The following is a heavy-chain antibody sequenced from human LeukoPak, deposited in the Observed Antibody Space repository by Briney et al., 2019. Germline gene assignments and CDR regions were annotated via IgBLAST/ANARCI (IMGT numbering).Heavy chain of an antibody. CDR1: GFTFSSYS. CDR2: IGSSSSYI. D-gene: IGHD6-13*01. Sequence: GGSLRLSCAASGFTFSSYSMNWVRQAPGKGLEWVSSIGSSSSYIYYADSVKGRFTISRDNAKNSLYLQMNSLRAEDTAVYYCARGPYSSSWYVDYWGQGTLVTVSS. V-gene: IGHV3-21*01. CDR3: ARGPYSSSWYVDY. J-gene: IGHJ4*02.